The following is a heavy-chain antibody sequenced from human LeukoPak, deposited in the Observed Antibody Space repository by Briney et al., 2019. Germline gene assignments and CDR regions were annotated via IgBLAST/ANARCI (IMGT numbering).Heavy chain of an antibody. V-gene: IGHV3-9*03. CDR3: VRDISATVTSEFSY. CDR1: GFTFDDCA. Sequence: GGSLRLSRAASGFTFDDCAMHWVRQVPGKGLEWVSGISWNSGKIGYADSVKGRFTISRDNAKNSLYLQMNSLRTEDMALYYCVRDISATVTSEFSYWGQGTLVTVSS. J-gene: IGHJ4*02. D-gene: IGHD4-17*01. CDR2: ISWNSGKI.